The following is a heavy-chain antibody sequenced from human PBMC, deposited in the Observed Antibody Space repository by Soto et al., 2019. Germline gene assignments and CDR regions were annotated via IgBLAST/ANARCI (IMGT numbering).Heavy chain of an antibody. CDR3: AKGRDPEPDIVVVPAAIDY. D-gene: IGHD2-2*01. Sequence: GGSLRLSCAASGFTFSSYAMSWVRQAPGKGLEWVSAISGSGGSTYYADSVKGRFTISRDNSKNTLYLQMNSLRAEDTAVYYCAKGRDPEPDIVVVPAAIDYWGQGTLVTVSS. V-gene: IGHV3-23*01. J-gene: IGHJ4*02. CDR1: GFTFSSYA. CDR2: ISGSGGST.